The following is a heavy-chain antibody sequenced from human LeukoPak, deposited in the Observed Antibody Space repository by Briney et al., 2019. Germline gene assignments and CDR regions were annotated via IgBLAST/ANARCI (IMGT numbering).Heavy chain of an antibody. J-gene: IGHJ4*02. CDR1: GFTVSSNY. V-gene: IGHV3-53*01. D-gene: IGHD3-22*01. CDR2: IYSGGNT. Sequence: GGSLRLSCAASGFTVSSNYISWVRHAPGKGLEWVSLIYSGGNTYYADSVKGRFTISRDNSKNTLYLQMTSLSAEDTAVYYCARADYYDSSGYNDYWGQGTLVTVSS. CDR3: ARADYYDSSGYNDY.